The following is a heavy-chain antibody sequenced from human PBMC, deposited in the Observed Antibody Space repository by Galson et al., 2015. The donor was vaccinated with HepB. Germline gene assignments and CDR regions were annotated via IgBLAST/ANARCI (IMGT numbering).Heavy chain of an antibody. CDR2: IIPILGVA. CDR3: ARDNRNYYDDSGRNAFDI. V-gene: IGHV1-69*04. Sequence: SVKVSCKASGGTFSSYAISWVRQAPARGLEWMGRIIPILGVASYAQMFEDRVTITADKSSTTAFMDLSTLTSEDTAMYYCARDNRNYYDDSGRNAFDIWGQGTMVTVSS. J-gene: IGHJ3*02. D-gene: IGHD3-22*01. CDR1: GGTFSSYA.